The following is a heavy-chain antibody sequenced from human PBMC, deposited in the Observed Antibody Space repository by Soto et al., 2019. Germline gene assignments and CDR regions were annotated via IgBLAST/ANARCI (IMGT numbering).Heavy chain of an antibody. CDR3: ARDGSLQGQDTTLVILFDY. CDR1: GFPFSSYA. D-gene: IGHD5-18*01. J-gene: IGHJ4*02. CDR2: ISSDGSNK. V-gene: IGHV3-30-3*01. Sequence: PGGSLRLSCAASGFPFSSYAIHWVLQAPGKGLEWVAVISSDGSNKYYRDSVKGRFTISRDNSKNTLYLQMNSLRAEDTAVYYCARDGSLQGQDTTLVILFDYWGQGTLVTVSS.